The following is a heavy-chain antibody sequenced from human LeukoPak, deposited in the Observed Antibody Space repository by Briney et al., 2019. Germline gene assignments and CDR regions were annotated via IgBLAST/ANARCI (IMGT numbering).Heavy chain of an antibody. V-gene: IGHV3-23*01. CDR1: GFTFSSYA. J-gene: IGHJ4*02. D-gene: IGHD3-10*01. CDR2: IGLSGGTT. Sequence: PGGSLRLSCAASGFTFSSYAMSWVRQAPGKGLEWVSTIGLSGGTTYYADSVKGRFTISRDNAKNSLYLQMNSLRDEDTAVYYCARTIMVRGVLMNSFDYWGQGTLVTVSS. CDR3: ARTIMVRGVLMNSFDY.